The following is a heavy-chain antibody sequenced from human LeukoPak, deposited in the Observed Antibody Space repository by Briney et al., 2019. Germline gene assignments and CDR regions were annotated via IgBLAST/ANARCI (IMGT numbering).Heavy chain of an antibody. D-gene: IGHD6-19*01. CDR1: GGSFSGYY. CDR2: INHSGST. V-gene: IGHV4-34*01. CDR3: ARGSRIAVAGTSGYFDY. J-gene: IGHJ4*02. Sequence: PSETLSLTCAVYGGSFSGYYWSWIRQPPGKGLEWIGEINHSGSTNYNPSLKSRVTISVDTSKNQFSLKLSSVTAADTAVYYCARGSRIAVAGTSGYFDYWGQGTLVTVS.